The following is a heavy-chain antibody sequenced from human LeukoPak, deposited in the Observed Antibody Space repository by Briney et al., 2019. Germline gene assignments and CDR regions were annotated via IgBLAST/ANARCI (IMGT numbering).Heavy chain of an antibody. CDR1: GFTFDDYA. CDR2: ISWDGGST. V-gene: IGHV3-43D*04. J-gene: IGHJ4*02. Sequence: GGSLRLSCAASGFTFDDYAMHWVRQAPGKGLEWVSLISWDGGSTYYADSVKGRFTISRDNSKNSLYLQMNSLRAEDTALYCCAAADKFWSPVDYWGQGTLVTVSS. CDR3: AAADKFWSPVDY. D-gene: IGHD6-13*01.